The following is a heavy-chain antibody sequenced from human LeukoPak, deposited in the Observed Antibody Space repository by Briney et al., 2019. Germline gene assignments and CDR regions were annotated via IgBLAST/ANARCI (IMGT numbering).Heavy chain of an antibody. V-gene: IGHV3-30-3*01. CDR1: GFTFSSYA. CDR3: AKDAHSSLYYMDV. D-gene: IGHD6-13*01. Sequence: PGGSLRLSCAASGFTFSSYAMHWVRQAPGKGLEWVAVISYDGSNKYYADSVKGRFTISRDNSKNTLYLQMNSLRAEDTAVYYCAKDAHSSLYYMDVWGKGTTVTVSS. J-gene: IGHJ6*03. CDR2: ISYDGSNK.